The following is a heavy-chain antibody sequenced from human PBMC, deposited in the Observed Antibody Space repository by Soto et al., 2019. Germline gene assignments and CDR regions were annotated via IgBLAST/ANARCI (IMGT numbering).Heavy chain of an antibody. V-gene: IGHV3-21*01. D-gene: IGHD2-15*01. CDR3: ARDPCSGGSCYGVYFDY. CDR2: ISSSSSYI. CDR1: GFTFSSYS. Sequence: PGGSLRLPCAASGFTFSSYSMNWVRQAPGKGLEWVSSISSSSSYIYYADSVKGRFTISRDNAKNSLYLQMNSLRAEDTAVYYCARDPCSGGSCYGVYFDYWGQGTLVTVSS. J-gene: IGHJ4*02.